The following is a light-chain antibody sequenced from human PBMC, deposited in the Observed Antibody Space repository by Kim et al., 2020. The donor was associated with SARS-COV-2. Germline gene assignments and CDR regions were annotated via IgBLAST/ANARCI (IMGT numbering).Light chain of an antibody. J-gene: IGKJ1*01. CDR3: QQYNSYWT. Sequence: HSPSTLSASVGDRVTITCRASQSISSWLAWYQQKPGKAPKLLIYKASSLESGVPSRFSGSGSGTEFTLTISSLQPDDFATYYCQQYNSYWTFGQGTKV. CDR2: KAS. CDR1: QSISSW. V-gene: IGKV1-5*03.